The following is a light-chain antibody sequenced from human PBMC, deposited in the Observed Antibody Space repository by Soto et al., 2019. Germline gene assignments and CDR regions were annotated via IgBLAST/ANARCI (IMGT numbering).Light chain of an antibody. Sequence: QSALTQPASVSGSPGQSITISCTGSSNDVGDYNYVSWYQQHPGKVPKLMIYEVTNRPSGVSDRFSGSKSGNMASLTISGLQAEDEADYYCSSYTNSATLVFGGGTKVTVL. CDR3: SSYTNSATLV. CDR1: SNDVGDYNY. CDR2: EVT. J-gene: IGLJ2*01. V-gene: IGLV2-14*01.